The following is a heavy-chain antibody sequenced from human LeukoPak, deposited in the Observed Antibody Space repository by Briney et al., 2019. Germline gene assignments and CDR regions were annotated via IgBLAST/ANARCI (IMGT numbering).Heavy chain of an antibody. CDR3: ARGLPIEGAFDI. J-gene: IGHJ3*02. Sequence: SETLSLTCTVSGGSISSYYWSWIRQPPGKGLEWVGYIYYSGSTSYNPSLKSRVTISVDTSKNQFSLKLSSVTAADTAMYYCARGLPIEGAFDIWGQGTMVTVSS. CDR1: GGSISSYY. D-gene: IGHD2-15*01. CDR2: IYYSGST. V-gene: IGHV4-59*01.